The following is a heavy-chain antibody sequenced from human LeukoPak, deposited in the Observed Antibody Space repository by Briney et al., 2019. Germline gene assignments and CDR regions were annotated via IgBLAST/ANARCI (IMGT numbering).Heavy chain of an antibody. Sequence: SETLSLTCAVSGGSISSSYWWSWVRQPPGKGLEWIGVIYHSGSTNYNPSLKSRVTLSVDKSKNQFSLKLSSVTAADTAVYYCARGIPVDTAMVYFDYWGEGNLVTVSS. CDR3: ARGIPVDTAMVYFDY. CDR1: GGSISSSYW. J-gene: IGHJ4*02. D-gene: IGHD5-18*01. V-gene: IGHV4-4*02. CDR2: IYHSGST.